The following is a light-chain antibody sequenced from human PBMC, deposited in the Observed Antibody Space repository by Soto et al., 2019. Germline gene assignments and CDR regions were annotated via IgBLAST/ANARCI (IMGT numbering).Light chain of an antibody. CDR2: DAS. V-gene: IGKV3D-20*02. CDR1: QSVSSSY. J-gene: IGKJ4*01. CDR3: QQRSNWPPT. Sequence: EIVLTQSPGTLSLSPGERATLSCRASQSVSSSYLAWYQQKPGQAPRLLIYDASSRATGIPDRFSGGGSGTDFTLTISSLEPEDFAVYYCQQRSNWPPTFGGGTKVDIK.